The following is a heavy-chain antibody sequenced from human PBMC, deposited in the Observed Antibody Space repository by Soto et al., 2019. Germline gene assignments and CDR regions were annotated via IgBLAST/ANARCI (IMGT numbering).Heavy chain of an antibody. D-gene: IGHD6-13*01. CDR3: ARERIAAPHDWFDP. J-gene: IGHJ5*02. V-gene: IGHV1-69*01. Sequence: QVQLVQSGAEVKKPGSSVKVSCKASGGTFSSYAISWVRQAPGPGAELMGGIIPIFGTANYAQKVQGRVTITADESTSTAYMEVSSLKSEDTAVYYCARERIAAPHDWFDPWGQGTLVTVSS. CDR2: IIPIFGTA. CDR1: GGTFSSYA.